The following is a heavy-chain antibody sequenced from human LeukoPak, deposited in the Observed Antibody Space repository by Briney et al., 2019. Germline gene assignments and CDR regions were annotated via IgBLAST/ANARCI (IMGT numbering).Heavy chain of an antibody. D-gene: IGHD3-16*02. CDR1: GGSISSYY. CDR2: NYYSGST. V-gene: IGHV4-59*08. J-gene: IGHJ3*02. Sequence: PSETLSLTCTVSGGSISSYYWGWIRQPPGKGLEWIGYNYYSGSTDYNSSLKSRLTISVDTSKHQFSMKLSYVTAAHTAGYYCARLPYVWRSYRSYRDRQAFDIWGQGTMVTVSS. CDR3: ARLPYVWRSYRSYRDRQAFDI.